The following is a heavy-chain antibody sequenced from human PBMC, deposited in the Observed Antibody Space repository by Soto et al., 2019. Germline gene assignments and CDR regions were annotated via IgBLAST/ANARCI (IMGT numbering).Heavy chain of an antibody. V-gene: IGHV3-15*05. CDR3: FKGAQQGI. CDR2: IRPKADGGTT. Sequence: GGSLRLSCVASGITVSNAWMNWVRQSPGKGLEWVGRIRPKADGGTTDFAAPVKGRFTISRDDSKNTLYLQMNSVETEDTAVYYCFKGAQQGIWGRGTLVTVSS. J-gene: IGHJ4*02. CDR1: GITVSNAW.